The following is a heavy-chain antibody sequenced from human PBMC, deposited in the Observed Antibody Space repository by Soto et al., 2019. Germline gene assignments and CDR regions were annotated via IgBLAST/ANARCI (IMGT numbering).Heavy chain of an antibody. CDR2: ISGSGGST. D-gene: IGHD3-10*01. CDR1: GFTFSSYA. V-gene: IGHV3-23*01. J-gene: IGHJ6*02. Sequence: GGSLRLSCAASGFTFSSYAMSWVRQAPGKGLEWVSAISGSGGSTYYADSVKGRFTISRDNSKNTLYLQMNSLRAEDTAVYYCAKEATMVRGGPPFLGKVPYYYGMDVWGQGTTVTVSS. CDR3: AKEATMVRGGPPFLGKVPYYYGMDV.